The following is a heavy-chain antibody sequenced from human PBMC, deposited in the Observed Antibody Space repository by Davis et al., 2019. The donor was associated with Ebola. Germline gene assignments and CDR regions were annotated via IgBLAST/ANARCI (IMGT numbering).Heavy chain of an antibody. Sequence: GESLKISCAASGFTFSSYWMSWVRQAPGKGLEWVANIKQDGSEKYYVDSVKGRFTISRDNAKNSLYPQMNSLRAEDTAVYYCASVVVGATIHWGQGTLVTVSS. D-gene: IGHD1-26*01. V-gene: IGHV3-7*01. J-gene: IGHJ4*02. CDR3: ASVVVGATIH. CDR2: IKQDGSEK. CDR1: GFTFSSYW.